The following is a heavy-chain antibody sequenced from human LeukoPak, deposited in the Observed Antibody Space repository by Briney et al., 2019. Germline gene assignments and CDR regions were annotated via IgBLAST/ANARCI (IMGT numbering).Heavy chain of an antibody. J-gene: IGHJ6*03. V-gene: IGHV3-7*01. D-gene: IGHD5-24*01. CDR1: GFTFETYW. CDR3: TRGETMDV. CDR2: IDEDGNEE. Sequence: PGGSLRLSCEVSGFTFETYWMSWVRQAPGNGLEWVANIDEDGNEEHYVRSVKGRFTISRDNAKNLVYLQMNSLRVDDTAVYYCTRGETMDVWGKGTTVIVSS.